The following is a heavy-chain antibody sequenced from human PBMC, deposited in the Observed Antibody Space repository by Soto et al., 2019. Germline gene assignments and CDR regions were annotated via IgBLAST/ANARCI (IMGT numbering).Heavy chain of an antibody. D-gene: IGHD5-18*01. CDR3: ARDQDTAMDYPYYYGMDV. V-gene: IGHV1-69*12. CDR2: IIPIFGTA. Sequence: QVQLVQSGAEVKKPGSSVKVSCKASGGTFSSYAISWVRQAPGQGLEWMGGIIPIFGTANYAQKFQGRVTITADESTSTADMELSSLRSEDTAVYYCARDQDTAMDYPYYYGMDVWGQGTTVTVSS. J-gene: IGHJ6*02. CDR1: GGTFSSYA.